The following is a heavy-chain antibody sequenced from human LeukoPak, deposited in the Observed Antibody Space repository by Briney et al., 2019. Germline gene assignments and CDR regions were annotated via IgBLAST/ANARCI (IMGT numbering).Heavy chain of an antibody. D-gene: IGHD6-13*01. J-gene: IGHJ1*01. Sequence: PSETLSLTCTVSGGSISSYYWSWIRQPPGKGLEWIGYIYYSGSTNYNPSLKSRVTISVKTSKNQFSLKLSSVTAADTAVYYCAKAAATFQHWGQGTLVTVSS. CDR2: IYYSGST. CDR1: GGSISSYY. CDR3: AKAAATFQH. V-gene: IGHV4-59*12.